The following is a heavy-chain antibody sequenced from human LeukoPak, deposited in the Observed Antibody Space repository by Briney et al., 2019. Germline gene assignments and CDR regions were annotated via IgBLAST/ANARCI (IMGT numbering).Heavy chain of an antibody. Sequence: ASVKVSCKASGYTFTSYDINWVRQATGQGLEWMGWMNPNSGNTGYAQKFQGRVTMTRNTSISTAYMELSSLRSEDTAVHYCARVEQWLVPGYYYYMDVWGKGTTVTVSS. D-gene: IGHD6-19*01. J-gene: IGHJ6*03. V-gene: IGHV1-8*01. CDR3: ARVEQWLVPGYYYYMDV. CDR1: GYTFTSYD. CDR2: MNPNSGNT.